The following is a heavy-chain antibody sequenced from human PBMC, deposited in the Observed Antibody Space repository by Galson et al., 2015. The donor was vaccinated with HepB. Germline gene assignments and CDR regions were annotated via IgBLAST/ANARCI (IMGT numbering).Heavy chain of an antibody. CDR3: SISPRWATADYHDGLDV. Sequence: SLRLSCAASGFTFTKFWMTWVRQAPGKGLEWVASIQPDGRETYCVDSMKGRFIISRDNAKSPLYLQMSSLRADDTAVYYCSISPRWATADYHDGLDVWSQGTTVIVSS. D-gene: IGHD1-26*01. CDR2: IQPDGRET. CDR1: GFTFTKFW. J-gene: IGHJ6*02. V-gene: IGHV3-7*01.